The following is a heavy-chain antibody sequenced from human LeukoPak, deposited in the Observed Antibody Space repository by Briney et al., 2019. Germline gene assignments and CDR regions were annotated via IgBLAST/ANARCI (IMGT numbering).Heavy chain of an antibody. Sequence: SETLSLTCTVSGGSISSYYWSWIRQPPGKGLEWIGYIYYSGSTNYNPSLKSRVTISVDTSKNQFSLKLSSVTAADTAVYYCATGGADYGDYVLDYWGQGTLVTVSS. CDR2: IYYSGST. CDR3: ATGGADYGDYVLDY. J-gene: IGHJ4*02. V-gene: IGHV4-59*01. D-gene: IGHD4-17*01. CDR1: GGSISSYY.